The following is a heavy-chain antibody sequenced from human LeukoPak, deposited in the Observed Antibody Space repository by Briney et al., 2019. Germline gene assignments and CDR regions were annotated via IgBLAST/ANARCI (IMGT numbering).Heavy chain of an antibody. Sequence: SETLSLTCAVYGGSFSDYYWSWIRQPPGKGLEWIGEINHSGSTNYNPSLKSRVTMSVDTSKNEFSLKLSSVTAADTAVYYCAKSKLPTRDFDHWGQGTLVTVSS. CDR2: INHSGST. J-gene: IGHJ4*02. V-gene: IGHV4-34*01. CDR3: AKSKLPTRDFDH. CDR1: GGSFSDYY.